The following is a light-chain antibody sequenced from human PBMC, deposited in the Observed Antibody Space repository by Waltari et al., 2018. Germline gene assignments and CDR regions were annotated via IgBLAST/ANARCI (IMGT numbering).Light chain of an antibody. V-gene: IGLV2-14*01. J-gene: IGLJ3*02. CDR1: SSDVGGYNH. CDR2: EVS. Sequence: QSALTQPASVSGSPGQSITISCTGTSSDVGGYNHVSWYQQHPGKAPKLMIYEVSNRPSGVSSRFSGSKSGNTASLTISGLQAEDEADYYCSSYTSSSTPWVFGGGTKLTVL. CDR3: SSYTSSSTPWV.